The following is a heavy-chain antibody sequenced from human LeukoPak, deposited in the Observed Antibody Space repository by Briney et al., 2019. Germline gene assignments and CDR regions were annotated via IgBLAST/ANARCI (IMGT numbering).Heavy chain of an antibody. CDR2: IIPIFGTA. D-gene: IGHD1-26*01. CDR1: GGTFSSYA. J-gene: IGHJ4*02. CDR3: VRDGGFSGSYSYDY. V-gene: IGHV1-69*05. Sequence: SVKVSCKASGGTFSSYAISWVRQAPGQGLEWMGRIIPIFGTANYAQKFQGRVTITTDESTSTAYMELSSLRSEDTALYYCVRDGGFSGSYSYDYWGQGTLVTVSS.